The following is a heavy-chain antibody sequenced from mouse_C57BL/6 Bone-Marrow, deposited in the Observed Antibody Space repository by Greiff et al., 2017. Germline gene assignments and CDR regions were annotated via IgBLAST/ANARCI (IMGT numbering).Heavy chain of an antibody. CDR3: ARPPRSSDDYDDGYYYAMDD. D-gene: IGHD2-4*01. Sequence: VQLQQPGAELVKPGASVKLSCKASGYTFTSYWMHWVKQRPGQGLEWIGMIHPNSGSTNYNEKFKSKATLTVDKSSSTAYMQLSSLTSEDSAVYYCARPPRSSDDYDDGYYYAMDDWGQGTSVTVSS. J-gene: IGHJ4*01. V-gene: IGHV1-64*01. CDR1: GYTFTSYW. CDR2: IHPNSGST.